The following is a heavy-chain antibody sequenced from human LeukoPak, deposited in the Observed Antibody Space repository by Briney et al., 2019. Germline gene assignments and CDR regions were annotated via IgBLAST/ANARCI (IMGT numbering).Heavy chain of an antibody. V-gene: IGHV3-21*01. CDR2: ISSSSSYI. D-gene: IGHD2/OR15-2a*01. J-gene: IGHJ4*02. CDR3: ARGRGRISGTPDDY. CDR1: GFTFSSHA. Sequence: KPGGSLRLSCAASGFTFSSHAMNWVRQAPGKGLEWVSSISSSSSYIYYADSVKGRFTISRDNAKNSLYLQMNSLRAEDTAVYYCARGRGRISGTPDDYWGQGTLVTVSS.